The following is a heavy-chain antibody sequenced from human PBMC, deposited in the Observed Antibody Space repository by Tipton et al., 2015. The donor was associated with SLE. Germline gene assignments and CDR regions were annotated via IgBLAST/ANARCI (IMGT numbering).Heavy chain of an antibody. CDR1: GGSISSSNW. Sequence: TLSLTCAVSGGSISSSNWWSWVRQPPGKGLEWIGEINHSGSTNYNPSLKSRVTISVDTSKNQFSLKLSSVTAADTAVYYCARVGPFGVVGFDYWGQGTLVTVSS. CDR2: INHSGST. CDR3: ARVGPFGVVGFDY. V-gene: IGHV4-4*02. J-gene: IGHJ4*02. D-gene: IGHD3-3*01.